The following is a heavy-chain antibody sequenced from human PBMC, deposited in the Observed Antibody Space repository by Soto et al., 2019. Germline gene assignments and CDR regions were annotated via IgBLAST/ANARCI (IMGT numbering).Heavy chain of an antibody. D-gene: IGHD2-2*01. CDR3: ARADIVVVAAANWFDP. J-gene: IGHJ5*02. V-gene: IGHV4-31*03. Sequence: QVQLQESGPGLVKPSQTLSLTCTVSGGSISSGGYYWSWIRHPLGKGLEWIGYSYYSGSTYYNPSPTSRVTISVATPKNQFSLNLRSVTAADTAVYYCARADIVVVAAANWFDPWGQGTLVTVSS. CDR2: SYYSGST. CDR1: GGSISSGGYY.